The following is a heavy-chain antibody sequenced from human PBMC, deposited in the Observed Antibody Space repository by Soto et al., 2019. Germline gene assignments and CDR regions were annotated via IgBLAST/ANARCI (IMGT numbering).Heavy chain of an antibody. J-gene: IGHJ4*02. CDR3: AKGPSHWGFDY. D-gene: IGHD7-27*01. CDR2: INPNNGNT. Sequence: APAKLTSKASGFAFTTYYMNWVRQAPGQGLEWMGIINPNNGNTGYAQKFQGRVTMTRDTSISTAYMELSSLTSEDTAVYYCAKGPSHWGFDYWGQGTLGTVSS. V-gene: IGHV1-8*02. CDR1: GFAFTTYY.